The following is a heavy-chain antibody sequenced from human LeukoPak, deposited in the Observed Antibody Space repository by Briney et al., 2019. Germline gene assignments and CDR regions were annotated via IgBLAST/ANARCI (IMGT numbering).Heavy chain of an antibody. CDR2: IYYSGST. D-gene: IGHD2-2*01. CDR3: ARGWVPAATDFDYYYYGMDV. Sequence: PSETLSLTCTVSGGSISSYYWSWIRQPPGKGLEWIGYIYYSGSTNYNPSLKSRVTISVDTSKNQFSLKLSSVTAADTAVYYCARGWVPAATDFDYYYYGMDVWGQGTTVTVSS. J-gene: IGHJ6*02. CDR1: GGSISSYY. V-gene: IGHV4-59*01.